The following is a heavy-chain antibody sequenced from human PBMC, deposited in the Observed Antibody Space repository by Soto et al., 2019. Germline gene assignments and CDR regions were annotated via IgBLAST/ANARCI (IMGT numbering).Heavy chain of an antibody. Sequence: GGSLRLSCAASGFPFDCHWMHWVRQAPGKGLVWVSRINRDGSTTSHAESVKGRFTISRDNARNTLFLQMSSLTVEDTAVYYCTREAMTGNWFDPWGQGTLVTVSS. D-gene: IGHD3-9*01. CDR1: GFPFDCHW. CDR3: TREAMTGNWFDP. V-gene: IGHV3-74*01. CDR2: INRDGSTT. J-gene: IGHJ5*02.